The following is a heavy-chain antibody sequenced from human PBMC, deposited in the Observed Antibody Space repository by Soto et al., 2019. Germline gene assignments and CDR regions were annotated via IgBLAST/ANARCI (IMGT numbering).Heavy chain of an antibody. D-gene: IGHD3-22*01. V-gene: IGHV4-30-2*03. CDR1: GGSISSGGYS. J-gene: IGHJ5*02. CDR3: ARQVRNYDDSRGYFHWFDP. CDR2: IYHSGST. Sequence: PSETLSLTCAVSGGSISSGGYSWSWIRQPPGKGLEWIGYIYHSGSTYYNPSLKSRVTISVDTSKNQSSLKLSSAAAADTAVYYCARQVRNYDDSRGYFHWFDPWGQGTLVTVSS.